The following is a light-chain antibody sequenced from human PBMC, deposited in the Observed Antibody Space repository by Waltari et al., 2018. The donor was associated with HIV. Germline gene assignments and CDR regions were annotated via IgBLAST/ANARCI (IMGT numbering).Light chain of an antibody. CDR3: QQYNNWPFT. V-gene: IGKV3-15*01. J-gene: IGKJ3*01. CDR2: GAS. Sequence: VMTQSPATLSVSPGDSATLTCKTSQRISTNLAWYQQKPGQVPRLLIDGASTRATGIPDRCSGSTSGTDFTLTISRLQSEYSAVYCCQQYNNWPFTFGPGTRLEIK. CDR1: QRISTN.